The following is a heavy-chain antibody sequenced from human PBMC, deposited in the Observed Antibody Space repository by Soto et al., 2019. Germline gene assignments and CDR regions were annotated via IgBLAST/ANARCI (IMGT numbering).Heavy chain of an antibody. CDR2: ISNDGSNK. J-gene: IGHJ4*02. D-gene: IGHD1-26*01. CDR3: AKEDVGGYYYSGL. V-gene: IGHV3-30*18. Sequence: GGSLRLSCAASGFTFSNYGIHWVRQAPGKGLEWVALISNDGSNKYYADSVKGRFTISRDNSKNTLYLQMNSLRAEDTAVYYCAKEDVGGYYYSGLWGRGTLVTVSS. CDR1: GFTFSNYG.